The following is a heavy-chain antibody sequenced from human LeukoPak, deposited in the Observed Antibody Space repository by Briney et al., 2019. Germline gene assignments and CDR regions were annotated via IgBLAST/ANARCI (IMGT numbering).Heavy chain of an antibody. V-gene: IGHV1-69*04. Sequence: SVKVSCKASGGTFSSYAISWVRQAPGQGLEWMGRIIPILGIANYAQKFQGRVTITADKSTSTAYMELSSLRSEDTAVYYCATRAYPQPYWYFDLWGRGTLVTVSS. CDR2: IIPILGIA. J-gene: IGHJ2*01. CDR3: ATRAYPQPYWYFDL. CDR1: GGTFSSYA. D-gene: IGHD1-1*01.